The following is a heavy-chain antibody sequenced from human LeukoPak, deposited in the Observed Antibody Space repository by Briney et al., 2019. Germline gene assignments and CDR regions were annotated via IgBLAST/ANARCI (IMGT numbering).Heavy chain of an antibody. V-gene: IGHV3-9*01. Sequence: PGGSLRLSCAASGFTFDDYAMHWVRQAPGKGLEWVSGISWNSGSIGYADSVKGRFTISRDNAKNSLYLQMNSLRAEDAALYYCAKDMSYGGSYFDYWGQGTLVTVSS. CDR1: GFTFDDYA. D-gene: IGHD4-17*01. J-gene: IGHJ4*02. CDR3: AKDMSYGGSYFDY. CDR2: ISWNSGSI.